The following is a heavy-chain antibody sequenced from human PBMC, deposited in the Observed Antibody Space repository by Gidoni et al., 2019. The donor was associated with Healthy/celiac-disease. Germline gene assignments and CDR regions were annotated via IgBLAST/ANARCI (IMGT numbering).Heavy chain of an antibody. CDR2: INHSGST. Sequence: QVQLQQWGAGLLKPSETLSLTCAVYGGSFSGYYWSWIRQPPGKGLEWIGEINHSGSTNYNPSLKSRVTISVDTSKNQFSLKLSSVTAADTAVYYCARGRGSPPYKQNYYYYYYMDVWGKGTTVTVSS. J-gene: IGHJ6*03. CDR1: GGSFSGYY. V-gene: IGHV4-34*01. CDR3: ARGRGSPPYKQNYYYYYYMDV. D-gene: IGHD2-15*01.